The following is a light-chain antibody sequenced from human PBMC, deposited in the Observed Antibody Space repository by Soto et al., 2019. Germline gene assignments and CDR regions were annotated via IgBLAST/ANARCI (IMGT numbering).Light chain of an antibody. CDR2: AVT. J-gene: IGLJ1*01. Sequence: QSALTQPASGSGSPGHAITISCTGTSSDVGGYNYVSWYQQHPGKAPKLMIYAVTDRPSGVSSRFSGSKSGNTASLTISGLQAEDEADYYCSSYTSSSTLFGTGLKVT. CDR3: SSYTSSSTL. CDR1: SSDVGGYNY. V-gene: IGLV2-14*01.